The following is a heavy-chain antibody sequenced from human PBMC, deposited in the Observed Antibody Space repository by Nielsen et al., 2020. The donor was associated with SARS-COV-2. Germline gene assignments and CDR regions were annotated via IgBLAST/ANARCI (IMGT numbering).Heavy chain of an antibody. D-gene: IGHD4-11*01. CDR2: IWYDGSNK. Sequence: WIRQPPGKGLEWVAVIWYDGSNKYHADSVKGRFTISRDNSKNTLYLQMNSLRAEDTAVYYCARDYSNSGYYYMDVWGKGTTVTVSS. V-gene: IGHV3-33*01. J-gene: IGHJ6*03. CDR3: ARDYSNSGYYYMDV.